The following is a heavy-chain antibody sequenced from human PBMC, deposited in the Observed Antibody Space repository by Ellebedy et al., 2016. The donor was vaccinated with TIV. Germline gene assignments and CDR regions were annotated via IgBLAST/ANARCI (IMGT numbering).Heavy chain of an antibody. V-gene: IGHV3-23*01. D-gene: IGHD2-21*01. CDR1: GFTVSNSG. J-gene: IGHJ6*02. CDR2: ISDNGDST. CDR3: AKARDSTMIDYNYFGMDV. Sequence: GGSLRLXXEASGFTVSNSGMSWVRQPPGKGLEWVSGISDNGDSTYFADSVKGRFTISRNNSKNTLYLEMNSLRAEDTAVYYCAKARDSTMIDYNYFGMDVWGHGTTVTVSS.